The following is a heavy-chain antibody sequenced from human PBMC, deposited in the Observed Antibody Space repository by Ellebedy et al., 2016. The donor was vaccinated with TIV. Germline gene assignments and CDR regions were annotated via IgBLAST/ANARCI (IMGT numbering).Heavy chain of an antibody. V-gene: IGHV1-2*02. CDR1: GYTFTGYY. J-gene: IGHJ5*02. CDR2: INPNSGGT. Sequence: ASVKVSCXASGYTFTGYYMHWVRQAPGQGLEWMGWINPNSGGTNYAQKFQGRVTMTRDTSISTAYMELSRLRSDDTAVYYCARGVGSPLRYFDWLGSGWFDPWGQGTLVTVSS. D-gene: IGHD3-9*01. CDR3: ARGVGSPLRYFDWLGSGWFDP.